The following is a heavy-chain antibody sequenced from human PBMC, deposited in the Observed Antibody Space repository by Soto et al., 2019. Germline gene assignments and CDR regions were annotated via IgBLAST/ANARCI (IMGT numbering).Heavy chain of an antibody. D-gene: IGHD3-10*01. CDR1: GFTFSSYS. Sequence: GGSLRLSCAASGFTFSSYSMNWVRQAPGKGLEWVSYISSSSSTIYYADSVKGRFTISRDNAKNSLYLQMNSLRDEDTAVYYCARGLRFGELQRYYYYYGMDVWGQGTTVTVSS. CDR3: ARGLRFGELQRYYYYYGMDV. CDR2: ISSSSSTI. V-gene: IGHV3-48*02. J-gene: IGHJ6*02.